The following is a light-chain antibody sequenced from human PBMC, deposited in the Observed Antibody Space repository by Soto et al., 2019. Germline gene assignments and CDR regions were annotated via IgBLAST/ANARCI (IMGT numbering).Light chain of an antibody. CDR3: AARDDSLSGVV. J-gene: IGLJ2*01. V-gene: IGLV1-47*02. CDR1: SSNIGSNY. Sequence: QSVLTQPPSASGTPGQRVTISCSGSSSNIGSNYVYWYQQLPGTAPKLLIYSNNQRPSGVPDRFSGSKSGTSASLAISGLRSEDEADYYCAARDDSLSGVVFGGGTKLTVL. CDR2: SNN.